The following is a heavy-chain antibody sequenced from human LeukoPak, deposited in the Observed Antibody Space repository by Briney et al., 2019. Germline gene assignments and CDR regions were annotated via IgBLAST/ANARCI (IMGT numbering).Heavy chain of an antibody. D-gene: IGHD3-10*01. CDR2: MSSGGGS. V-gene: IGHV3-23*05. CDR1: GFTLYSSN. Sequence: GVSLRLSCAASGFTLYSSNVLCLRHATGKGLEWVSTMSSGGGSTSAEAVKDRFTTSRDNSKNTLYLQMNSLRAEDTAVYYCAKGSDGAGSYRPFDYWGQGTLVTVS. CDR3: AKGSDGAGSYRPFDY. J-gene: IGHJ4*02.